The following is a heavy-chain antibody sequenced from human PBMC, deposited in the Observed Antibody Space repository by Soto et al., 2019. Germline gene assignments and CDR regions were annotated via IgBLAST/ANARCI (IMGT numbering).Heavy chain of an antibody. D-gene: IGHD6-19*01. J-gene: IGHJ3*02. CDR3: ARDLGSPDAFDI. Sequence: ESGGGLVQPGGSLRLSCAASGFTFSSYEMNWVRQAPGKGLEWVSYISSSGSTIYYADSVKGRFTISRDNAKNSLYLQMNSLRAEDTAVYYCARDLGSPDAFDIWGQGTMVTVSS. CDR2: ISSSGSTI. V-gene: IGHV3-48*03. CDR1: GFTFSSYE.